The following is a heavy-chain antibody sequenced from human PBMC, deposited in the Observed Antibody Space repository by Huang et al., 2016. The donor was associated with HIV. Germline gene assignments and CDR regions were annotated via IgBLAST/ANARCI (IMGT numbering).Heavy chain of an antibody. Sequence: QVQLQESGPGLVKPSETLSLTGPVSGGSISSHHYSWIRQPPGKGLEWIGIIYHSGSTNDIPSLKSRATISLDTSKNHFSRRLRSVTAADTAVYYCARVARGPNWYFDLWGRGTLVTVSS. CDR3: ARVARGPNWYFDL. CDR1: GGSISSHH. D-gene: IGHD2-15*01. CDR2: IYHSGST. J-gene: IGHJ2*01. V-gene: IGHV4-59*11.